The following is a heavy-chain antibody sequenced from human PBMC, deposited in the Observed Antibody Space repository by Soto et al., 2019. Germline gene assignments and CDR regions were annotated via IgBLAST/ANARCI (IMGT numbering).Heavy chain of an antibody. V-gene: IGHV1-69*01. J-gene: IGHJ6*02. D-gene: IGHD3-10*01. CDR1: GGTFNNYA. Sequence: QVLLVQSGPEVKKPGSSVKVSCQASGGTFNNYAINWVRQAPGKGLEWMGGIIPTFGTGNHAQKFQGRVTITADESTTTAYMELNSLRSEDTAIYYCASFDVTLGRGGLSSPYEMDVWGQGTTVIVSS. CDR3: ASFDVTLGRGGLSSPYEMDV. CDR2: IIPTFGTG.